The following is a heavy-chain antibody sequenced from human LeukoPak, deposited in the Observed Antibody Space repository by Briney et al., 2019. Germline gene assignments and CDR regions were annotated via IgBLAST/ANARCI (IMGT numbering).Heavy chain of an antibody. CDR3: ARHLYSGYELDY. D-gene: IGHD5-12*01. CDR2: IYHSGST. V-gene: IGHV4-59*08. CDR1: GGSISSYY. Sequence: PSETLSLTCTVSGGSISSYYWSWIRQPPGKGLEWIGSIYHSGSTYYNPSLKSLVTISVDTSKNQFSLKLSSVTAAGTAVYYCARHLYSGYELDYWGQGTLVTVSS. J-gene: IGHJ4*02.